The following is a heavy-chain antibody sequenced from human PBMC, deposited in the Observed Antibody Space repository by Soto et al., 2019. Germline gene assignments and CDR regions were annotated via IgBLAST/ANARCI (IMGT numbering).Heavy chain of an antibody. V-gene: IGHV1-69*01. CDR3: ARDNTAMVYSLPGLYGMDV. CDR1: GGTFSSYA. J-gene: IGHJ6*02. CDR2: IIPIFGTA. Sequence: QVQLVQSGAEVKKPGSSVKVSCKASGGTFSSYAISWVRQAPGQGLEWMGGIIPIFGTANYAQKFQGRVTITADESTSTAYMELSSLRSEDTAVYYCARDNTAMVYSLPGLYGMDVWGQGTTVTVSS. D-gene: IGHD5-18*01.